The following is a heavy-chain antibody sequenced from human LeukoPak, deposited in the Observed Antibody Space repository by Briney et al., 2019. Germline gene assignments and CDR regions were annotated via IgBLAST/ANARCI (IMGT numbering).Heavy chain of an antibody. J-gene: IGHJ4*02. V-gene: IGHV3-48*01. CDR3: AKNPTYYYDSSGSVGYFDH. Sequence: GGSLRLSCAASGFTFSSYSMNWVRQTPGQGLEWVSYITSDSSTMFYADSVKGRFTASRDNAENSMYLQMNSLRAEDTAVFYCAKNPTYYYDSSGSVGYFDHWGQGTLVTASS. D-gene: IGHD3-22*01. CDR1: GFTFSSYS. CDR2: ITSDSSTM.